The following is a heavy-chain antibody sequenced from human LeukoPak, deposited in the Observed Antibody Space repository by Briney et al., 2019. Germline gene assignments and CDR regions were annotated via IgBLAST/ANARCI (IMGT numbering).Heavy chain of an antibody. CDR1: GGSISGYH. J-gene: IGHJ6*03. V-gene: IGHV4-4*07. CDR3: VRVIGAPNYYYYMDV. CDR2: IYTSGST. D-gene: IGHD3-22*01. Sequence: PSETLSLTCTVTGGSISGYHWSWIRQPAGKGLEWIGRIYTSGSTNYNPSLKSRVTMSVDTSKNQFSLKLSSVTAADTAVYYCVRVIGAPNYYYYMDVWGKGTTVTVSS.